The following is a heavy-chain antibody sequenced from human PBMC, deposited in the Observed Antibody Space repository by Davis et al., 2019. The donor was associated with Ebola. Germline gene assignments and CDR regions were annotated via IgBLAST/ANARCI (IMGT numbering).Heavy chain of an antibody. V-gene: IGHV4-61*01. D-gene: IGHD3-3*01. CDR2: FHNSGST. CDR1: GGSVNSESYY. CDR3: AGLLRSLEWGDY. Sequence: PSETLSLTCTVSGGSVNSESYYWSWIRQPPGKGLEWIGYFHNSGSTNYNPSLKSRVTISVDTSKNQFSLKLSSVTAADTAVYYCAGLLRSLEWGDYWGQGALVTVSS. J-gene: IGHJ4*02.